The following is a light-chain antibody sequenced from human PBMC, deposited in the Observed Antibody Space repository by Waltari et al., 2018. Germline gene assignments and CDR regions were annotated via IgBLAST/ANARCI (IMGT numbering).Light chain of an antibody. J-gene: IGLJ3*02. CDR3: QSYDRSLTGSWV. CDR1: DSNLGAGYD. CDR2: GNT. V-gene: IGLV1-40*01. Sequence: QSVLTQPPSVSGAPGQRVTISCTGSDSNLGAGYDLHWYQQLPGTAPKLLIYGNTNRPSGVSDRFSGSKSGTSGSLAITGLQAEDEAYYYCQSYDRSLTGSWVFGGGTKLTVL.